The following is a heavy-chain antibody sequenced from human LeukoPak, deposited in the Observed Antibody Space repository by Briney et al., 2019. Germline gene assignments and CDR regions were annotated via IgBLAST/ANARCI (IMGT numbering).Heavy chain of an antibody. CDR2: ISTYNGNT. Sequence: ASVKVSCMACGYTFTSHGISWVRQAPGQGLEWMGWISTYNGNTNYAQKLQGSGAMTTDTSTSTAYMELRSLRSDDTAVYYCARGGGPRYYMDVWGKGTTVTVSS. CDR3: ARGGGPRYYMDV. D-gene: IGHD1-14*01. CDR1: GYTFTSHG. J-gene: IGHJ6*03. V-gene: IGHV1-18*01.